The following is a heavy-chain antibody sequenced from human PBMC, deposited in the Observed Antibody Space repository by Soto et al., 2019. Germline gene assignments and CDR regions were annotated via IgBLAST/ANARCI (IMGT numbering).Heavy chain of an antibody. CDR1: GGTFSSYA. CDR3: ARTYWDSYGRYYYYGMDV. CDR2: IIPIFGTA. V-gene: IGHV1-69*13. Sequence: SVKVSCKASGGTFSSYAISWVRQAPGQGLEWMGGIIPIFGTANYAQKFQGRVTITADESTSTAYMELSSLRSEDTAVCYCARTYWDSYGRYYYYGMDVWGQGTTVTVSS. J-gene: IGHJ6*02. D-gene: IGHD5-18*01.